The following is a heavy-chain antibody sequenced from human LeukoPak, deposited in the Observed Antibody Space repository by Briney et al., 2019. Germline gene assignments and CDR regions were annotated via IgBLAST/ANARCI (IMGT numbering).Heavy chain of an antibody. V-gene: IGHV4-34*01. CDR2: INHSGST. CDR1: GGSFSGYY. D-gene: IGHD1-26*01. J-gene: IGHJ4*02. CDR3: ARDSSGTTPVPFDY. Sequence: PSETLSLTCAVYGGSFSGYYWSWIRQPPGKGLEWIGEINHSGSTNYNPSLKSRVTISVDTSKNQFSLKLSSVTAADTAVYYCARDSSGTTPVPFDYWGQGTLVTVSS.